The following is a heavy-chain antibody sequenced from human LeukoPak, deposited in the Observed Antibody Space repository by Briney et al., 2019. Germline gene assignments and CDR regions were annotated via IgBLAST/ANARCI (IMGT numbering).Heavy chain of an antibody. CDR2: MYYSGGT. D-gene: IGHD3-10*01. Sequence: PSETLSLTCTVSGGSINFYYWSWIRQPPGKGLEYIGFMYYSGGTNYNPSLKSRVTISADTSKNHFSLKLSSLTAADTAVYHCSRLTMVRGVYDAFDIWGQGTMVTVS. J-gene: IGHJ3*02. CDR3: SRLTMVRGVYDAFDI. V-gene: IGHV4-59*01. CDR1: GGSINFYY.